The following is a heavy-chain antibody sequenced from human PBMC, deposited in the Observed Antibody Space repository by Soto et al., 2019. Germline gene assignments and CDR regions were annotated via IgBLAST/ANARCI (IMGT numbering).Heavy chain of an antibody. D-gene: IGHD3-22*01. Sequence: GGSLRLSCAASGFTFSSYSMNWVRQAPGKGLEWVSSISSSSSYIYYADSVKGRFTISRDNAKNSLYLQMNSLRAEDTAVYYCARDREFYYDSSPRLDAFDIWGQGTMVTVS. CDR1: GFTFSSYS. CDR3: ARDREFYYDSSPRLDAFDI. J-gene: IGHJ3*02. CDR2: ISSSSSYI. V-gene: IGHV3-21*01.